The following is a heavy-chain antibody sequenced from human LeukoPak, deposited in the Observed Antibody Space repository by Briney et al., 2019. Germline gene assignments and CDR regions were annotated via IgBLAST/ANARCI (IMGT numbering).Heavy chain of an antibody. Sequence: GGSLRLSCAASGFTFSSYGMHWVRQAPGKGLEWVAVIWYDGSNKYYADSVKGRFTISRDNSKNTLYLQMNSLRAEDTAVYYCARARSGYSDDFVIWGQGTMVTVSS. CDR2: IWYDGSNK. D-gene: IGHD6-13*01. CDR3: ARARSGYSDDFVI. V-gene: IGHV3-33*01. J-gene: IGHJ3*02. CDR1: GFTFSSYG.